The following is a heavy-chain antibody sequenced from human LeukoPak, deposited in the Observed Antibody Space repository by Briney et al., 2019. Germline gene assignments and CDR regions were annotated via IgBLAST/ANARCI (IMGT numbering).Heavy chain of an antibody. J-gene: IGHJ4*02. Sequence: SGGSLRLSCAASGFTFSSYSMNWVRQAPGKGLEWVSSISGSGMTTYYAESVKGRFTISRDNSKNTLYLQMNSLRAEDTAVYYCAKGHPLVSSGYSDYWGQGTLVTVSS. D-gene: IGHD3-22*01. V-gene: IGHV3-23*01. CDR1: GFTFSSYS. CDR2: ISGSGMTT. CDR3: AKGHPLVSSGYSDY.